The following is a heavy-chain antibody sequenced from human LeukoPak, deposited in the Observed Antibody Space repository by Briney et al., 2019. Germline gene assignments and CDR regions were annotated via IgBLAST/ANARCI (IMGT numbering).Heavy chain of an antibody. CDR3: ARGYSGTYRFGY. CDR2: ITTSGSTV. V-gene: IGHV3-11*04. CDR1: GFSFSDNY. D-gene: IGHD1-26*01. J-gene: IGHJ4*02. Sequence: GGSLRLSCEASGFSFSDNYMSWIRQAPGKGLEWVSYITTSGSTVYYAESVKGRFTVSRDNAKNTLYLQMSSLRAEDTAVYYCARGYSGTYRFGYWGQGTLVTVSS.